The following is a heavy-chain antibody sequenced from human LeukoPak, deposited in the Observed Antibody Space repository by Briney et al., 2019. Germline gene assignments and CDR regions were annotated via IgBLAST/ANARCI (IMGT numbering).Heavy chain of an antibody. D-gene: IGHD1-26*01. Sequence: ASVKVSCKASGYTFTGYYMHWVRQAPGQGLEWMGWISAYNGNTNYAQKLQGRVTMTTDTSTSTAYMELRSLRSDDTAVYYCARTTKWELLYWGQGTLVTVSS. J-gene: IGHJ4*02. CDR2: ISAYNGNT. CDR1: GYTFTGYY. V-gene: IGHV1-18*04. CDR3: ARTTKWELLY.